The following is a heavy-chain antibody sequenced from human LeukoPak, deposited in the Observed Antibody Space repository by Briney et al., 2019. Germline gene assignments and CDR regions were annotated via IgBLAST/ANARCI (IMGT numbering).Heavy chain of an antibody. CDR3: ARVGPYCSGGSCYRLDY. CDR2: IYSGGST. CDR1: GFTVSSNY. D-gene: IGHD2-15*01. V-gene: IGHV3-53*01. Sequence: GGSLRLSCAASGFTVSSNYIWVRQAPGKGLEWVSVIYSGGSTYYADSVKGRFTISRDNSKNTLYLQMNSLRAEDTAVYYCARVGPYCSGGSCYRLDYWGQGTLVTVSS. J-gene: IGHJ4*02.